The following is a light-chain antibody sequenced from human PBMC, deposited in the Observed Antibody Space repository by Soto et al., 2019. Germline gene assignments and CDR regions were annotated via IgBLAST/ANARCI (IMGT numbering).Light chain of an antibody. J-gene: IGKJ1*01. Sequence: DIQMTQSPSTLSASVGARVPITCRASQSISTWLAWYQQKPGKGPTLLIYKASRLESGVPSRFSGSGSGTEFALTISSLQPADFATYYCQQYNTYSWTFGQGTKVDIK. V-gene: IGKV1-5*03. CDR3: QQYNTYSWT. CDR1: QSISTW. CDR2: KAS.